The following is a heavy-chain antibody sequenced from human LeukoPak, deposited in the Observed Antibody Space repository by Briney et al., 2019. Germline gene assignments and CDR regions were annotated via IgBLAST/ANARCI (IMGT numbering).Heavy chain of an antibody. Sequence: SETLSLTCSVSGVSISSSNSYWGWIRQPPGKGLEWIGSIYYTGNTYYNASVKSRVTISVDTSKNQFSLKLSSVTAADTAVYYCASRRLVDIVVVPAAMFDYWGQGTLVTVSS. D-gene: IGHD2-2*03. CDR1: GVSISSSNSY. CDR3: ASRRLVDIVVVPAAMFDY. V-gene: IGHV4-39*01. J-gene: IGHJ4*02. CDR2: IYYTGNT.